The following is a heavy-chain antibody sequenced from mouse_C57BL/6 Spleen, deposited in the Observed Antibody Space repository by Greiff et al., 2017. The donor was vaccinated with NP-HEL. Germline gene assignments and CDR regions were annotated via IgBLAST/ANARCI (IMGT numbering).Heavy chain of an antibody. CDR3: ARIGGRYNDGYSFAY. CDR2: IWWEDDK. J-gene: IGHJ3*01. CDR1: GFSLSTFGMG. Sequence: QVTLKESGPGILQPSQTPSLPCSFSGFSLSTFGMGVGWIRQPSGKGLEWLAHIWWEDDKYYNPALKSRLTISKDTTKNQVLLKIANVDTADTATYYCARIGGRYNDGYSFAYWGQGTLVTVSA. V-gene: IGHV8-8*01. D-gene: IGHD2-3*01.